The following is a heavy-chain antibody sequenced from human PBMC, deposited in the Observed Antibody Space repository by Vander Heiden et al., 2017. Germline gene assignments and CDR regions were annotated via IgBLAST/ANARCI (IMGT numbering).Heavy chain of an antibody. J-gene: IGHJ4*02. V-gene: IGHV3-48*03. CDR1: GFSCSNYG. D-gene: IGHD4-17*01. Sequence: EVQLVASGRGLVQPGGSLWPSCAASGFSCSNYGMNRVRQAPGKGLEWMSYISSSGTGSTIYYAESVKGRFTIARDDAKNSLYLQMNSLRDKDTAVYYCASLYGGNTENFDHWGQGTLVTVSS. CDR2: ISSSGTGSTI. CDR3: ASLYGGNTENFDH.